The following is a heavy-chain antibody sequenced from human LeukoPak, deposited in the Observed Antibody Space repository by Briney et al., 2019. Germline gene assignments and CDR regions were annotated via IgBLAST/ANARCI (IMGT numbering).Heavy chain of an antibody. J-gene: IGHJ4*02. Sequence: PGGSLRLSCAASGFIFRDHEMNWVRQAPGKGLEWVSYISSSGSTIYYADSVKGRFTSSRDNAKTSLYLEMNSLRAEGTAVYYCARDSKGYSGYDLGGGLDYWGQGTLVIVSS. CDR1: GFIFRDHE. D-gene: IGHD5-12*01. V-gene: IGHV3-48*03. CDR2: ISSSGSTI. CDR3: ARDSKGYSGYDLGGGLDY.